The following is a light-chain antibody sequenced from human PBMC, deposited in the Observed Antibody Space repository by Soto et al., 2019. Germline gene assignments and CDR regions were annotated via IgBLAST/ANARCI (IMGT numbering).Light chain of an antibody. CDR1: QIVSNNY. V-gene: IGKV3-20*01. CDR3: QQYGSSPPT. Sequence: EIVLTQSPDTLSLSPGERATLSCRASQIVSNNYLAWYQQKPGRAPRLLIYGASTRATGIPDRFSASGSGTDFTLTIARLEPDDFAVYYCQQYGSSPPTFGQGTRLEIK. CDR2: GAS. J-gene: IGKJ5*01.